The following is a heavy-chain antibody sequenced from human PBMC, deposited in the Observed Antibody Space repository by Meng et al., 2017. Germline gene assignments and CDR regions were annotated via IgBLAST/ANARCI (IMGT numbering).Heavy chain of an antibody. Sequence: GESLKISCAAAGFTLDDYGMSWVRQAPGKGLEWVSGINWNGGSTGYVDSVKGRFTISRDNAKNSLYLQMNSLRAEDMALYYCARDRLAGYCSSTSCYGFDMWGQGTMVTVSS. V-gene: IGHV3-20*04. CDR3: ARDRLAGYCSSTSCYGFDM. CDR1: GFTLDDYG. J-gene: IGHJ3*02. CDR2: INWNGGST. D-gene: IGHD2-2*01.